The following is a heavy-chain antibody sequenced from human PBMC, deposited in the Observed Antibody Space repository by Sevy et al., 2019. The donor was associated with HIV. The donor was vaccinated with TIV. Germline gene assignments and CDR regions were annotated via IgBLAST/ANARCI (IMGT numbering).Heavy chain of an antibody. CDR3: ATTKDYYDSSGYPFDY. J-gene: IGHJ4*02. V-gene: IGHV1-24*01. D-gene: IGHD3-22*01. Sequence: ASVKVSCKVSGYTLTELSMHWLRQAPGKGLEWVGSFDPEDGETVYEHNFQGRVSMTEDTSTDTAYMEVIGLKFEVTAVYYCATTKDYYDSSGYPFDYWGQGTLVTVSS. CDR2: FDPEDGET. CDR1: GYTLTELS.